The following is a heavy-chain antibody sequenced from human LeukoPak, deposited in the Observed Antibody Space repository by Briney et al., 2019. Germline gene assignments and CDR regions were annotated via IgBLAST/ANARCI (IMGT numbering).Heavy chain of an antibody. CDR1: GVSISSYY. V-gene: IGHV4-4*07. CDR3: ARDRESGSYSIYFDY. J-gene: IGHJ4*02. D-gene: IGHD1-26*01. CDR2: IYTSGST. Sequence: SETLSLTCTVSGVSISSYYWSWIRQPAGKGLEWIGRIYTSGSTNYNPFLKSRVTMSVDTSKNQFSLKLCSVTAADTAVYYCARDRESGSYSIYFDYWRQGTLVTVSS.